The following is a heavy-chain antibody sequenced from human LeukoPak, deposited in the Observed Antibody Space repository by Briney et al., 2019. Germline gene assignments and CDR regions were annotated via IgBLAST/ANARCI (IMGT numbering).Heavy chain of an antibody. J-gene: IGHJ1*01. CDR2: ISGSGGST. CDR1: GFTFSSFT. CDR3: AKDPIAAAGTGYFQH. V-gene: IGHV3-23*01. D-gene: IGHD6-13*01. Sequence: GGSLRLSCAASGFTFSSFTMHWVRQIPGERPEWVSAISGSGGSTYYADSVKGRFTISRDNSKNTLYLQLNSLRAEDTAVYYCAKDPIAAAGTGYFQHWGQGTLVTVSS.